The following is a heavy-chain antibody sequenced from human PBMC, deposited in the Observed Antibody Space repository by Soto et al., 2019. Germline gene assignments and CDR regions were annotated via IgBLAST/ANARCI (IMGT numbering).Heavy chain of an antibody. Sequence: GASVKLSCKASGYTFTSYDINWVRQATGQGLEWMGWMNPNSGNTGYAQKFQGRVTMTRNTSISTAYMELSSLRSEDTAVYYCAKGCLSTNCNTRWFDPWGQGTLVTVSS. D-gene: IGHD2-2*02. CDR1: GYTFTSYD. CDR2: MNPNSGNT. CDR3: AKGCLSTNCNTRWFDP. V-gene: IGHV1-8*01. J-gene: IGHJ5*02.